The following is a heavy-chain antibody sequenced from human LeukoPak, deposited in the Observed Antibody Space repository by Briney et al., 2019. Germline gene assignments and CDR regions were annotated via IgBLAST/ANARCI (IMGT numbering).Heavy chain of an antibody. V-gene: IGHV4-59*01. CDR3: ASTYDSSGYADLDY. Sequence: SETLSLTCTVSGDSFSYFYWSWIRQPPGKGLEWIGYIYNSGSTSYNPSLKSRVTISLDTSQNQFSLKLSSLTAADTAVYYCASTYDSSGYADLDYWGQGTLVTVSS. CDR2: IYNSGST. D-gene: IGHD3-22*01. CDR1: GDSFSYFY. J-gene: IGHJ4*02.